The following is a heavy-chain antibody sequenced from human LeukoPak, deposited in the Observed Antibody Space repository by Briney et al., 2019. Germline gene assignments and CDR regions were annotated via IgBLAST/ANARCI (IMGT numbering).Heavy chain of an antibody. CDR1: GFTFSSYS. D-gene: IGHD4-23*01. Sequence: GGPLRLSCGACGFTFSSYSMKWARQTPGTGLEWISYISSTSSNIYCADFEKGQFTISRDNVKNSLYLQMNSLRDEDKAVYFCARDLYPAVVTPWNFDYWGQGTLVTVSS. V-gene: IGHV3-48*02. CDR3: ARDLYPAVVTPWNFDY. CDR2: ISSTSSNI. J-gene: IGHJ4*02.